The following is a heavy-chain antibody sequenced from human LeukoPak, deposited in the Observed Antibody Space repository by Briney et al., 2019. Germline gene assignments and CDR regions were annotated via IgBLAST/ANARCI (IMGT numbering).Heavy chain of an antibody. CDR2: IYHSGNT. D-gene: IGHD2/OR15-2a*01. V-gene: IGHV4-38-2*02. Sequence: SETLSLTCTVSGYSISSGYYWDWIRQPPGKGLEWIGSIYHSGNTYYNPSFKSRVTMSVDTSKNQFSLKLSSATAADTAVYYCAREGVLGAFDIWGQGKMVTVSS. CDR3: AREGVLGAFDI. CDR1: GYSISSGYY. J-gene: IGHJ3*02.